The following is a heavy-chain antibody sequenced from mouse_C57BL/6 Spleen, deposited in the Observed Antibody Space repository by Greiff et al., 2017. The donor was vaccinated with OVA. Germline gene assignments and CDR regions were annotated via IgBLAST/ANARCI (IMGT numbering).Heavy chain of an antibody. CDR2: INYDGSST. CDR3: ARDGGSSFYYAMDY. J-gene: IGHJ4*01. Sequence: EVQLVESEGGLVQPGSSMKLSCTAYGFTFSDYYMAWVRQVPEKGLEWVANINYDGSSTYYLDSLKSRFIISRDNAKNILYLQMSSLKSEDTATYYCARDGGSSFYYAMDYWGQGTSVTVSS. D-gene: IGHD1-1*01. CDR1: GFTFSDYY. V-gene: IGHV5-16*01.